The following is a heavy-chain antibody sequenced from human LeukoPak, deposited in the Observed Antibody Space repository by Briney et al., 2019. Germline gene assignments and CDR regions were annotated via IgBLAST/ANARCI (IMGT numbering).Heavy chain of an antibody. J-gene: IGHJ3*02. CDR3: AKGSSEATDI. CDR1: GFTFDDYA. Sequence: SGGSLRLSCAASGFTFDDYAMHWVRHAPGKGLEWVSGISWNSGSIGYADSVKGRFTISRDNAKSSLYLQMNSLRAEDTALYYWAKGSSEATDIWGQGTLVTVSS. D-gene: IGHD3-10*01. CDR2: ISWNSGSI. V-gene: IGHV3-9*01.